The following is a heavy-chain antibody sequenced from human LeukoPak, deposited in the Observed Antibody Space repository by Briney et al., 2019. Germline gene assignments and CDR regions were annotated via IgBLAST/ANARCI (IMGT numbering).Heavy chain of an antibody. D-gene: IGHD3-10*01. CDR3: ARADYYGSGSYYPD. CDR2: INSDGSST. J-gene: IGHJ4*02. CDR1: GFTFSDYW. V-gene: IGHV3-74*01. Sequence: GGSLRLSCIASGFTFSDYWMHWVRQAPGKGLVWVSRINSDGSSTSYADSVKGRFTISRDNAKNMLYLQMNSLRAEDTAVYYCARADYYGSGSYYPDWGQGTLVTVSS.